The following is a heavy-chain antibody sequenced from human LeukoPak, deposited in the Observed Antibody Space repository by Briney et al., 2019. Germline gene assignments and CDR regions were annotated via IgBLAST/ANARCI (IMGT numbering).Heavy chain of an antibody. CDR3: ARGIAVAGKGSWFDP. CDR2: ISDDGSNK. V-gene: IGHV3-30-3*01. Sequence: GGPLRLSCAASGFTLSIYAMHWVPQAPGKALEWVAHISDDGSNKFYADSVKGRFIISRDNSNNTLYLQINILRTEDTAVYYCARGIAVAGKGSWFDPWGQGTLVTVSS. D-gene: IGHD6-19*01. CDR1: GFTLSIYA. J-gene: IGHJ5*02.